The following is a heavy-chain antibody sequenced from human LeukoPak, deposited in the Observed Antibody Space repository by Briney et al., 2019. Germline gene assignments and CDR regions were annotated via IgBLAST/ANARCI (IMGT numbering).Heavy chain of an antibody. CDR2: IHYSGST. D-gene: IGHD3-16*01. Sequence: SETLSLTCTVSGGSISSSSYYWGWIRQPPGKGLEWIGSIHYSGSTYYNPSLKSRVTISVDTSKNQFSLKLSSVTAADTAVYYCAREEAGGRAGYWGQGTLVTVSS. CDR3: AREEAGGRAGY. J-gene: IGHJ4*02. CDR1: GGSISSSSYY. V-gene: IGHV4-39*02.